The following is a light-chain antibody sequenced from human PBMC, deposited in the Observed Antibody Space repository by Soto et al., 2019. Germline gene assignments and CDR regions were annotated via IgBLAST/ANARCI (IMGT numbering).Light chain of an antibody. CDR3: GSWDSSLSAYV. V-gene: IGLV1-51*01. Sequence: QSVMSQQPSVFSAPGQRVTIFCSGRSSNIGGNSVSWYQQLPGTAPKLLIYDDDKRPSGIPDRFSGSKSGTSATLGITGFQTGDEADYYCGSWDSSLSAYVFGTGTKVTVL. J-gene: IGLJ1*01. CDR2: DDD. CDR1: SSNIGGNS.